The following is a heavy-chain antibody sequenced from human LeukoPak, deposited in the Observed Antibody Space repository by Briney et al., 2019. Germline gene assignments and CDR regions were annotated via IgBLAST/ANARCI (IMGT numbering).Heavy chain of an antibody. Sequence: ASVKVSCKASGYTFTGYYMHWVRQAPGQGLEWMGWINPNSGGTNYAQKLQGRVTMTRDTSISTAYMELSRLRSDDTAVYYCAREGIHRGGSDYWGQGTLVTVSS. J-gene: IGHJ4*02. CDR3: AREGIHRGGSDY. CDR1: GYTFTGYY. V-gene: IGHV1-2*02. D-gene: IGHD1-14*01. CDR2: INPNSGGT.